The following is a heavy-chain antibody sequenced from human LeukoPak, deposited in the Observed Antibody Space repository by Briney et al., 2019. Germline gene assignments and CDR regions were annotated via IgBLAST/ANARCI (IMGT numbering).Heavy chain of an antibody. J-gene: IGHJ6*02. CDR2: ISYDGSKK. Sequence: AGGSLRLSCAASGFTFSSYAMHWVRQAPGKGLEWVAVISYDGSKKYYADAVKGRFTISRDNSKNTLYLQMNSLRAEDTAVYYCARGRAATSGMDVWGQGTTVTVSS. D-gene: IGHD5-12*01. V-gene: IGHV3-30-3*01. CDR1: GFTFSSYA. CDR3: ARGRAATSGMDV.